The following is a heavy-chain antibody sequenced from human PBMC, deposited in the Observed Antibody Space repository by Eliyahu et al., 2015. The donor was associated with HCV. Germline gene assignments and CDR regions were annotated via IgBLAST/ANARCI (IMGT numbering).Heavy chain of an antibody. J-gene: IGHJ4*02. CDR3: ARDQNYDFWSWSLDY. CDR1: GFTFSSYA. V-gene: IGHV3-30-3*01. Sequence: QVQLVESGGGVVQPGRSLRLSCAASGFTFSSYAMHWVRQAPGKGPGGGGVISYCGSNKYYADSVKGRFTISRDNSKNTLYLQMNSLRAEDTAVYYCARDQNYDFWSWSLDYWGQGTLVTVSS. CDR2: ISYCGSNK. D-gene: IGHD3-3*01.